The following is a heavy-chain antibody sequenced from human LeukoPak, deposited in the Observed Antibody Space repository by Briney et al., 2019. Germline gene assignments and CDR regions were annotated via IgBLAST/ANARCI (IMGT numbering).Heavy chain of an antibody. Sequence: PGGSLTLSCAASGFTFSGYDMHWVSQAPGKGLEWVALIRSDGSDKYYADSVKGRFTISRDNSKNSVFLQMNSLRAEDTAVYYCAKDIAAAGGPCAYWGRGTLVTVSS. CDR1: GFTFSGYD. CDR2: IRSDGSDK. CDR3: AKDIAAAGGPCAY. V-gene: IGHV3-30*02. D-gene: IGHD6-13*01. J-gene: IGHJ4*02.